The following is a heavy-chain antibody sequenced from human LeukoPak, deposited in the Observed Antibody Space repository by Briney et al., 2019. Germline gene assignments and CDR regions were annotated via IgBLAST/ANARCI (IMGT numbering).Heavy chain of an antibody. V-gene: IGHV1-2*02. CDR2: INPNSGGT. J-gene: IGHJ4*02. CDR1: GYTFTGYY. D-gene: IGHD6-19*01. Sequence: AASVKVSCKASGYTFTGYYMHWVRQAPGQGLEWMGWINPNSGGTNYAQKFQGRVTMTRDTSISTAYMELSRLRPDDTAVYYCARVALRYSSGWYYFDYWGQGTLVTVSS. CDR3: ARVALRYSSGWYYFDY.